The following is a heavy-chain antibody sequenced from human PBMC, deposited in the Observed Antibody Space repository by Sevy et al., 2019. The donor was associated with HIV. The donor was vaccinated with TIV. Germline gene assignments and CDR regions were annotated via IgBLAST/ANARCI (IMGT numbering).Heavy chain of an antibody. CDR3: ARVRGIVVALNYFDY. CDR1: GFTFSNAW. Sequence: GGSLRLSCAASGFTFSNAWMNWVRQAPGKGLEWVAVIWYDGSNKYYADSVKGRFTISRDNSKNTLYLQMNSLRAEDTAVYYCARVRGIVVALNYFDYWGQGTLVTVSS. CDR2: IWYDGSNK. J-gene: IGHJ4*02. D-gene: IGHD3-22*01. V-gene: IGHV3-33*08.